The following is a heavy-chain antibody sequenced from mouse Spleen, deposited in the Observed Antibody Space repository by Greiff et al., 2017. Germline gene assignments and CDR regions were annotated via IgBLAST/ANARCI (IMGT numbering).Heavy chain of an antibody. J-gene: IGHJ3*01. V-gene: IGHV2-2*01. Sequence: VMLVESGPGLVQPSQSLSITCTVSGFSLTSYGVHWVRQSPGKGLEWLGVIWSGGSTDYNAAFISRLSISKDNSKSQVFFKMNSLQADDTAIYYCARKGNDYGSFAYWGQGTLVTVSA. D-gene: IGHD2-4*01. CDR1: GFSLTSYG. CDR3: ARKGNDYGSFAY. CDR2: IWSGGST.